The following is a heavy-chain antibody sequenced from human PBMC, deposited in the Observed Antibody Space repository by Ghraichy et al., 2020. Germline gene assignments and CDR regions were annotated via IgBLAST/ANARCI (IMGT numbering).Heavy chain of an antibody. Sequence: GGSLRLSCAASGFTFSSYAISWVRQAPGKGLEWVSAISGSCGSTYYADSVKGRFTISRDNSKNTLYLQMNSLRAEDTAVYYCAKSMKEQQLVISFDYWGQGTLVTVSS. CDR2: ISGSCGST. CDR1: GFTFSSYA. CDR3: AKSMKEQQLVISFDY. V-gene: IGHV3-23*01. J-gene: IGHJ4*02. D-gene: IGHD6-13*01.